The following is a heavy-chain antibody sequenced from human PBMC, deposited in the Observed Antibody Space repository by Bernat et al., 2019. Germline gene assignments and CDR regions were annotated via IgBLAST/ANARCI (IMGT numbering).Heavy chain of an antibody. Sequence: EVQLVESGGGLVQPGGSLKLSCAASGFTFSGSAMHWVRQASGKGLELVGRIRDKANSYATAYAASVKGRFTISRDDSKNTAYLHMSSLKTEDTAVYFCTSHSYSTVITPVDYWGQGTLVTVSS. D-gene: IGHD4-23*01. CDR3: TSHSYSTVITPVDY. CDR1: GFTFSGSA. CDR2: IRDKANSYAT. V-gene: IGHV3-73*01. J-gene: IGHJ4*02.